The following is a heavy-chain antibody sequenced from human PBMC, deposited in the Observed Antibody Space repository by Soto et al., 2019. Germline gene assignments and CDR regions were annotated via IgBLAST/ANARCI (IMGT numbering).Heavy chain of an antibody. J-gene: IGHJ4*02. V-gene: IGHV3-23*01. D-gene: IGHD1-7*01. CDR2: ISGSGGST. CDR1: GFTFSSYA. CDR3: AKDSSRDWNYPLYYFDY. Sequence: EVKLLESGGGLVQPGGSLRLSCASSGFTFSSYAMSWVRQAPGTGLEWVSAISGSGGSTYYADSVKGRFTISRDNSKNTLYLQMNCLRAEDTAIYSCAKDSSRDWNYPLYYFDYWGQGTLVTVSS.